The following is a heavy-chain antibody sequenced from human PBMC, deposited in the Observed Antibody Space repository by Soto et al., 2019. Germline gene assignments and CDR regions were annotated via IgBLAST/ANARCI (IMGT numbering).Heavy chain of an antibody. CDR1: GFTFTSYT. CDR2: ISSSSDYI. J-gene: IGHJ4*02. CDR3: ARARVYATGPLDF. V-gene: IGHV3-21*06. Sequence: GGSLRLSCAASGFTFTSYTMNWVRQAPGKGLEWVSSISSSSDYIYYADSMKGRVTISRDNAKNSLFLDMNSLTGEDTAVYYCARARVYATGPLDFWGQGTLVTVSS. D-gene: IGHD6-13*01.